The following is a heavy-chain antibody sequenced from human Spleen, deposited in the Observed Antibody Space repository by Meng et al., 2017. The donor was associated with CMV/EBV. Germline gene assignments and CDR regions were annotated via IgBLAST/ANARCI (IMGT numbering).Heavy chain of an antibody. D-gene: IGHD3-10*01. V-gene: IGHV4-39*07. J-gene: IGHJ5*02. CDR1: GGSVSSGSYY. CDR3: ARDLINYGSGSYAGSP. CDR2: IYHSGST. Sequence: SETLSLTCTVSGGSVSSGSYYWSWIRQPPGKGLEWIGSIYHSGSTYYNPSLKSRVTISVDTSKNQFSLKLSSVTAADTAVYYCARDLINYGSGSYAGSPWGQGTLVTVSS.